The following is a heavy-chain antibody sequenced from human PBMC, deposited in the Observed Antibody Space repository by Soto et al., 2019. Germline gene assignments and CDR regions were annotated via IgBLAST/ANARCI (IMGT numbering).Heavy chain of an antibody. V-gene: IGHV4-30-4*01. CDR2: IYYSGST. CDR3: ARGGYCSGGSCYSLLDY. Sequence: QVQLQESGPGLVKPSQTLSLTCTVSGGSISSGDYYWSWIRQPPGKGLEWIGYIYYSGSTYYNPSLKSRVTISVDTSKNPFSLKLSSVTAADTAVYYCARGGYCSGGSCYSLLDYWGQGTLVTVSS. J-gene: IGHJ4*02. CDR1: GGSISSGDYY. D-gene: IGHD2-15*01.